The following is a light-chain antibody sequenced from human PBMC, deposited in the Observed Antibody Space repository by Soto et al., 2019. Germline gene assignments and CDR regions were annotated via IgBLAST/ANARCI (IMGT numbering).Light chain of an antibody. CDR2: DAS. J-gene: IGKJ5*01. V-gene: IGKV1-33*01. Sequence: DIQMTQSPSSLSASLGDRVTITCQASQDIRFYLNWYQHKTGQAPKLLIYDASQLETGVPSKFSESGSGTDFTFTINNVQAEDIGTYYCQHYNSLPITFGQGTRLEIK. CDR1: QDIRFY. CDR3: QHYNSLPIT.